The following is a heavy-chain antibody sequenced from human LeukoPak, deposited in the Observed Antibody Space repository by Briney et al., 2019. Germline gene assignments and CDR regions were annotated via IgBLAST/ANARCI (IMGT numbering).Heavy chain of an antibody. D-gene: IGHD6-25*01. Sequence: GGTLRLSCAASGFTFSSYGMSWVRQAPGKGLEWVSYISSSSSTIYYADSVKGRFTISRDNAKNSLYLQMNSLRAEDTAVYYCARGLRLLPVFYNWFDPWGQGTLVTVSS. CDR2: ISSSSSTI. CDR3: ARGLRLLPVFYNWFDP. CDR1: GFTFSSYG. J-gene: IGHJ5*02. V-gene: IGHV3-48*04.